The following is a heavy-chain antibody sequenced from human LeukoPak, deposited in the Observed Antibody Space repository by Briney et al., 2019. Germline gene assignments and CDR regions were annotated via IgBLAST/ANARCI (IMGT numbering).Heavy chain of an antibody. CDR2: ISGSGGST. CDR1: GFTFSSYA. CDR3: AKAPPDIVATTHRSG. J-gene: IGHJ4*02. V-gene: IGHV3-23*01. D-gene: IGHD5-12*01. Sequence: GGSLTLSCAASGFTFSSYAMSWVRQAPGKGLEWVSAISGSGGSTYYPDSVKGRFTISRDNSKNTLYLQMNSLRAEDTAVYYCAKAPPDIVATTHRSGWGQGTLVTVSS.